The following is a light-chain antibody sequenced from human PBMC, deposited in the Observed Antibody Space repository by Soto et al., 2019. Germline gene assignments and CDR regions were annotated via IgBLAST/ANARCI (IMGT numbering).Light chain of an antibody. Sequence: EIVSTHSPGSLSLSPWLRPTLSSSASQSVSNNYLAWYQQKPGQAPRLLIYGASNRATGIPARFSGSGSGTDFTLTISSLEPEDFAVYDCQQRSNWPITVGQGTRLEIK. J-gene: IGKJ5*01. V-gene: IGKV3-11*01. CDR1: QSVSNNY. CDR2: GAS. CDR3: QQRSNWPIT.